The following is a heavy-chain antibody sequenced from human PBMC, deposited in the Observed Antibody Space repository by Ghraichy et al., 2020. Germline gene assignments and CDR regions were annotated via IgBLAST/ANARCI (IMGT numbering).Heavy chain of an antibody. V-gene: IGHV4-31*03. CDR3: ASQMVRGSWYFDL. D-gene: IGHD3-10*01. J-gene: IGHJ2*01. CDR2: IYYSGST. CDR1: GGSISSGGYY. Sequence: SETLSLTCTVSGGSISSGGYYWSWIRQHPGKGLEWIGYIYYSGSTYYNPSLKSRVTISVDTSKNQFSLKLSSVTAADTAVYYCASQMVRGSWYFDLWGRGTLVTVSS.